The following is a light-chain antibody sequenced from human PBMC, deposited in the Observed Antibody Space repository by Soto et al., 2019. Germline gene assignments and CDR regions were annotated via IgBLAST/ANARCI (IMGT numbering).Light chain of an antibody. CDR2: ATS. J-gene: IGKJ4*01. CDR1: QDINSH. V-gene: IGKV1-9*01. Sequence: IQLTQSPSSLSAAVGDRVTITCRASQDINSHLAWYQQKPGKAPSLLIYATSTLQSGVPSRFSGSGSWTDFTLTISGLQTEDFATYHCQQLDSFPLSFGGGTKLEIK. CDR3: QQLDSFPLS.